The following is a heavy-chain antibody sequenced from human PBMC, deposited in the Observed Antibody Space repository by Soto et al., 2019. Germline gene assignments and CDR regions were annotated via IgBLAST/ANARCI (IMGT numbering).Heavy chain of an antibody. J-gene: IGHJ4*02. CDR1: GFTFSSYA. V-gene: IGHV3-23*01. D-gene: IGHD3-10*01. CDR2: ISGSGGST. Sequence: GGSLRLSCAASGFTFSSYAMSWVRQAPGKGLEWVSAISGSGGSTYYADSVKGRFTISRDNSKNTLYLQMNSLRAEDTAVYYCAKDHITRVRGDPENFDYWGQRTLVPVSS. CDR3: AKDHITRVRGDPENFDY.